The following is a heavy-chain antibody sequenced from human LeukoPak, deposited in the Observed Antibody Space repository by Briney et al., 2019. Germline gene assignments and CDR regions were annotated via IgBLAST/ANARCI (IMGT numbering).Heavy chain of an antibody. CDR3: ARVTTMDTAMVQGYYFDY. D-gene: IGHD5-18*01. V-gene: IGHV4-59*01. Sequence: PSETLSLTCTVSGGSISSYYWSWIRQPPGKGLEWIGYIYYSGSTNYNPSLKSRVTISVDTSKNQFSLKLSSVTAADTAVYYCARVTTMDTAMVQGYYFDYWGQGTLVTVSS. CDR2: IYYSGST. J-gene: IGHJ4*02. CDR1: GGSISSYY.